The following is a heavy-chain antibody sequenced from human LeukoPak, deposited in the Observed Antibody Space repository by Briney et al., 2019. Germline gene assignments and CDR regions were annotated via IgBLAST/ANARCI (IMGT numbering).Heavy chain of an antibody. J-gene: IGHJ5*02. V-gene: IGHV3-9*01. CDR3: AKDGT. CDR1: GFTFDDYA. CDR2: ISWNSGSI. Sequence: GGSLRLSCAASGFTFDDYAMHWVRQAPGKGLGWVSGISWNSGSIGYADSVKGRFTISRDNAKNSLYLQMNSLRAEDTALYYCAKDGTWGQGTLVTVSS.